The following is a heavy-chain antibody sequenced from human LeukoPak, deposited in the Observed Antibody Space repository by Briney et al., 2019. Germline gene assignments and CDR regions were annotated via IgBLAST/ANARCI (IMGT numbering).Heavy chain of an antibody. D-gene: IGHD2-2*01. J-gene: IGHJ5*02. CDR3: ARGSPVVPAAAMDP. CDR1: GYTFTSYG. V-gene: IGHV1-18*01. CDR2: ISAYNGNT. Sequence: ASVKVSCKASGYTFTSYGISWVRQAPVQGLEWMGWISAYNGNTNYAQKLQGRVTMTTDKSTSTAYMELRSLRSDDTAVYYCARGSPVVPAAAMDPWGQGTLVTVSS.